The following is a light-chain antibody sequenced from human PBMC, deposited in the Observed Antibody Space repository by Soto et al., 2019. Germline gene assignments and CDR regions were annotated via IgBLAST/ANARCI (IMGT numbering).Light chain of an antibody. CDR2: GTS. Sequence: EIVMTQSPATLSVSPGERATLSCRASQSVSTNLAWYQQKPGQSPRLLIYGTSTRATGVPARFSGGGSGTEFTLTINSLQSEDFAVYFCHQYNFWPTFGQGTKVDI. V-gene: IGKV3-15*01. J-gene: IGKJ1*01. CDR1: QSVSTN. CDR3: HQYNFWPT.